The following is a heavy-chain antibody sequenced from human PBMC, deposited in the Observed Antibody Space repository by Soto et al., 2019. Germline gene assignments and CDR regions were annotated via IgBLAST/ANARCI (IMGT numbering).Heavy chain of an antibody. Sequence: GGSLRLSCAASGFTFSNAWMNWVRQAPGKGLEWVGRIKSQSDGGTTDYAADSVKGRFTISRDNSKNTLYLQMNSLRAEDTAVYYCARDFNDDSSGYPDYWGQGTLVTVSS. CDR2: IKSQSDGGTT. CDR1: GFTFSNAW. J-gene: IGHJ4*02. V-gene: IGHV3-15*07. CDR3: ARDFNDDSSGYPDY. D-gene: IGHD3-22*01.